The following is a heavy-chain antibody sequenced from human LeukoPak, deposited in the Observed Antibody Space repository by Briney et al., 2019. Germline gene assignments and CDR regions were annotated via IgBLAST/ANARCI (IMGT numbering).Heavy chain of an antibody. V-gene: IGHV3-23*01. CDR1: GFTFSSYA. CDR3: AKTRGQGYCSGGSCYSFDY. D-gene: IGHD2-15*01. CDR2: ISGSGGST. Sequence: PGGSLRLSCAASGFTFSSYAMSWVRQAPGKGLEWVSAISGSGGSTYYADSVKGRFTISRDNSKNTLYLQMNSLRAEDTAVYYCAKTRGQGYCSGGSCYSFDYWGQGTLVTVSS. J-gene: IGHJ4*02.